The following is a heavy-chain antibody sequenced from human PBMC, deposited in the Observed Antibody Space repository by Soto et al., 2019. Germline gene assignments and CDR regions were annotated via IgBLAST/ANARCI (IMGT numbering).Heavy chain of an antibody. J-gene: IGHJ4*02. V-gene: IGHV1-3*01. CDR2: INAGNGNT. D-gene: IGHD6-19*01. CDR3: ARVGSGWVLDY. CDR1: GYTFTSYA. Sequence: QVQLVQSGAEVKKPGASVKVSYKASGYTFTSYAMHWVRQAPGQRLEWMGWINAGNGNTKYSQKFQGRVTITRDTSASTAYMELSSLRSEDTAVYYCARVGSGWVLDYWGQGTLVTVSS.